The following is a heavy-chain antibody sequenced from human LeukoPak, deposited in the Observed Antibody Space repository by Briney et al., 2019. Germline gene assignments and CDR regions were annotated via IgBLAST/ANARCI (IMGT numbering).Heavy chain of an antibody. Sequence: ASVKVSCKASGGTFSSYAISWVRQAPGQGLEWMGRIIPIFGIANYAQKFQGRVTINADKSTSTAYMELSSLRSEDTAVYYCASPPGNADPVGSYYFDYWGQGTLVTVSS. CDR2: IIPIFGIA. D-gene: IGHD1-14*01. CDR3: ASPPGNADPVGSYYFDY. V-gene: IGHV1-69*04. J-gene: IGHJ4*02. CDR1: GGTFSSYA.